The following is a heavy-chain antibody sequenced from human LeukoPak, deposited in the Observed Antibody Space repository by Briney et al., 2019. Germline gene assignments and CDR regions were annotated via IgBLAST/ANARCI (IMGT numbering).Heavy chain of an antibody. J-gene: IGHJ4*02. D-gene: IGHD3-22*01. CDR1: GYTFTGYC. Sequence: ASVKVSCKASGYTFTGYCMHWVRQAPGQGLEWMGRINPNSGGTNYAQKFQGRVTMTRDTSISTAYMELSRLRSDDTAVYYCARVQYYYDSSGYYLGSVIDYWGQGTLVTVSS. CDR2: INPNSGGT. CDR3: ARVQYYYDSSGYYLGSVIDY. V-gene: IGHV1-2*06.